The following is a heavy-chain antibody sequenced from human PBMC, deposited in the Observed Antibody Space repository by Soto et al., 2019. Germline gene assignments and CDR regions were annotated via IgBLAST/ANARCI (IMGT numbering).Heavy chain of an antibody. CDR3: AKWGGYYDSSGYYGPGYFDY. Sequence: GGSLRLSCAASGFTFSSYAMSWVRQAPGKGLEWVSAISGSGGSTYYADSVKGRFTISRDNSKNTLYLQMNSLRAEDTAVYYCAKWGGYYDSSGYYGPGYFDYWGQGTLVTVSS. J-gene: IGHJ4*02. V-gene: IGHV3-23*01. CDR1: GFTFSSYA. CDR2: ISGSGGST. D-gene: IGHD3-22*01.